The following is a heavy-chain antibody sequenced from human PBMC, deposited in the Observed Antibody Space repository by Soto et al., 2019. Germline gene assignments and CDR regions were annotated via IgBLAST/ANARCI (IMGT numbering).Heavy chain of an antibody. CDR3: ARVHYYDSSAYYL. CDR2: ISSSSSYI. V-gene: IGHV3-21*01. Sequence: PGGSLRLSCAASGFTFSSYNMNWVRQAPGKGLEWVSSISSSSSYIYYADSVKGRLTISRDNAKNSLYLQMSSLRAEDTAVYYCARVHYYDSSAYYLWGQGPLVTVSS. CDR1: GFTFSSYN. J-gene: IGHJ4*02. D-gene: IGHD3-22*01.